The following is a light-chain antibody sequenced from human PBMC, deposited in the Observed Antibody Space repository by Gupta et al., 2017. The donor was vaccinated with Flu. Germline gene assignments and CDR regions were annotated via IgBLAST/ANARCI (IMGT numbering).Light chain of an antibody. CDR2: EVS. Sequence: QSALTQPPSASGSPGQSVTISCNGTSSDVGGYNYVSWYQQHPGKANKLIIYEVSKRPSGVPDRFSGAKSGNTASLTISGLQAEDEADYYCSSYAGNSNYVFGTGTKVTVL. J-gene: IGLJ1*01. CDR1: SSDVGGYNY. V-gene: IGLV2-8*01. CDR3: SSYAGNSNYV.